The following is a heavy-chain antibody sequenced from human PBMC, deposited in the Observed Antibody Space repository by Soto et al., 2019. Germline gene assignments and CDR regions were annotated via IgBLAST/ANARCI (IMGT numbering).Heavy chain of an antibody. CDR2: ISNRGSSA. D-gene: IGHD3-16*01. CDR1: GFTFNDYA. Sequence: EVHLVQSGGGLVQPGESLSLSCVASGFTFNDYAMNWVRQTPGKGLEWVEAISNRGSSAYYADSVKGRFTISRDKSTKTLSLHMHTLRVEDTAVYFCAKAFCYAATCFPCESWGQGTPVAVSP. J-gene: IGHJ4*02. V-gene: IGHV3-23*04. CDR3: AKAFCYAATCFPCES.